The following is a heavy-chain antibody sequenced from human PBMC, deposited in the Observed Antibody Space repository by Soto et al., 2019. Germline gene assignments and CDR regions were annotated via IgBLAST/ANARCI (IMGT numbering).Heavy chain of an antibody. CDR3: ARGYSSSWPYYYYYGMDV. J-gene: IGHJ6*02. CDR1: GYTFTGYY. Sequence: VASVKVSCKASGYTFTGYYMHWVRQAPGQGLEWMGWINPNSGGTNYAQKFQGRVTMTRDTSISTAYMELSRLRSDDTAVYYCARGYSSSWPYYYYYGMDVWGQGTTVTVSS. CDR2: INPNSGGT. D-gene: IGHD6-13*01. V-gene: IGHV1-2*02.